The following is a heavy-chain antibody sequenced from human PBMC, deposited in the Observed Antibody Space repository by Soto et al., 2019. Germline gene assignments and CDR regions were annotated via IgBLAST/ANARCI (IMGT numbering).Heavy chain of an antibody. D-gene: IGHD3-3*01. CDR2: INPNSGGT. CDR1: GYTFTGYY. Sequence: ASVKVSCKASGYTFTGYYMHWVRQAPGQGLEWMGWINPNSGGTNYAQKFQGWVTMTRDMSISTAYMELSRLRSDDTAVYYCARGEITIFGVVMNYYGMDVWGQGTTVTVSS. J-gene: IGHJ6*02. CDR3: ARGEITIFGVVMNYYGMDV. V-gene: IGHV1-2*04.